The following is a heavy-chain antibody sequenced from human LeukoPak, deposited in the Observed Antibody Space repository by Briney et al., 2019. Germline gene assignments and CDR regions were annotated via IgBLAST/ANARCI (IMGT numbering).Heavy chain of an antibody. CDR3: ARGLVPGFLDY. J-gene: IGHJ4*02. CDR2: INSNESIT. Sequence: PGGSLRLSCAASGYTFNIYAVSWVPQAPGRGGEWVSRINSNESITTYADSVKGRFPISRDNAKNTVYLQMNSLRAEDTAVYYCARGLVPGFLDYWGQGTPVTVSS. V-gene: IGHV3-74*01. CDR1: GYTFNIYA. D-gene: IGHD4-11*01.